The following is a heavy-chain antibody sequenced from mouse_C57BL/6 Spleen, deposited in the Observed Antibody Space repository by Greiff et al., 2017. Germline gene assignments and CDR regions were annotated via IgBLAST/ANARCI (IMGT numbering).Heavy chain of an antibody. D-gene: IGHD1-1*01. V-gene: IGHV5-4*01. CDR1: GFTFSSYA. CDR3: ARDREYYGSSPWFAY. J-gene: IGHJ3*01. Sequence: EVKLVESGGGLVKPGGSLKLSCAASGFTFSSYAMSWVRQTPEKRLEWVATISDGGSYTYYPDNVKGRFTISRDNAKNNLYLQMSHLKSEDTAMYYCARDREYYGSSPWFAYWGQGTLVTVSA. CDR2: ISDGGSYT.